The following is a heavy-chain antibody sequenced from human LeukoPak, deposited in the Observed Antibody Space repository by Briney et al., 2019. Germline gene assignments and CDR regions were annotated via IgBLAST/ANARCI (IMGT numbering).Heavy chain of an antibody. CDR3: AREPYYDFWSGPLDY. Sequence: SETLSLTCTVSGGSISSYYWSWIRQPPGKGLEWIGYIYHSGSTYYNPSLKSRVTISVDRSKNQFSLKLSSVTAADTAVYYCAREPYYDFWSGPLDYWGQGTLVTVSS. V-gene: IGHV4-59*12. CDR1: GGSISSYY. CDR2: IYHSGST. D-gene: IGHD3-3*01. J-gene: IGHJ4*02.